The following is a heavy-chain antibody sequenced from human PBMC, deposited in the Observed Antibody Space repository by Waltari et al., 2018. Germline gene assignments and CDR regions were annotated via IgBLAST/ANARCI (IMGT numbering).Heavy chain of an antibody. J-gene: IGHJ6*03. D-gene: IGHD6-19*01. CDR3: ARQRRALAVPATGYYYYMDV. Sequence: EVQLVQSVAEVKKPGESRKISCKCSGYNFATYWLGWVRPMTGKGLAWMGVIYPGDSGTRYSPSFQGKVTISADKSISTAYLQWSSLKASDTAMYYCARQRRALAVPATGYYYYMDVWGKGTTVTVSS. CDR2: IYPGDSGT. CDR1: GYNFATYW. V-gene: IGHV5-51*01.